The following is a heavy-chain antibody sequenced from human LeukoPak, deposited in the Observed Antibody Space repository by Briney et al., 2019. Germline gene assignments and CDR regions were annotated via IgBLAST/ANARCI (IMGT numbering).Heavy chain of an antibody. CDR2: IYPGDSDT. D-gene: IGHD2-2*01. J-gene: IGHJ3*02. CDR1: GYSFTSYW. CDR3: ATGYLGYCSSTSCYDAFDI. Sequence: RESLKISCKGSGYSFTSYWIGWVRQMPGKGLEWMGIIYPGDSDTRYSPSFQGQVTISADKSISTAYLQWSSLKASDTAMYYCATGYLGYCSSTSCYDAFDIWGQGTMVTVSS. V-gene: IGHV5-51*01.